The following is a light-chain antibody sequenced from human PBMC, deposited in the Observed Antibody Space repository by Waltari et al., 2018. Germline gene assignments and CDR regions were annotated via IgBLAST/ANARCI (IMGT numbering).Light chain of an antibody. V-gene: IGKV1-5*03. J-gene: IGKJ2*01. Sequence: DIQITQSPSSLSASVGDRVTITCRASQSISNWLAWYQQKPGKAPILLIYKASILKSGVPSRSRGSGPESQGTLTISSLQPGDFATYYCLQYNTYSALGQATQLEIK. CDR1: QSISNW. CDR3: LQYNTYSA. CDR2: KAS.